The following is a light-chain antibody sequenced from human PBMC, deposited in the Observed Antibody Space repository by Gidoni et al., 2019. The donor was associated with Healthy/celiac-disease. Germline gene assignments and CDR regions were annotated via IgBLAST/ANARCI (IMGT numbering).Light chain of an antibody. J-gene: IGKJ5*01. CDR1: QSVSSY. V-gene: IGKV3-11*01. CDR2: DAS. CDR3: QQRSNWPRAIT. Sequence: EIVLTQSPATLSLSPGERATLSSRASQSVSSYLAWYQQKPGQAPRLLIYDASTRTTGIPARFSVSGSGTDFNLTISSLEPEDFAVYYCQQRSNWPRAITFGQGTRLEIK.